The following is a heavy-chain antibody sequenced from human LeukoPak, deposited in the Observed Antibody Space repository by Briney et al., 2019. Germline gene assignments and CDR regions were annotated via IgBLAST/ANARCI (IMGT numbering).Heavy chain of an antibody. D-gene: IGHD1-26*01. Sequence: GGSLRLSCAASGFTFSSYAMSWVRQAPGKGLEWVSLISGSGGTTYYGDSVKGRFTISRDNSKNTLYLQMNSLRAEDTALYYCAKKGEVGATRPFDYWGQGTLVTVSS. CDR1: GFTFSSYA. CDR3: AKKGEVGATRPFDY. V-gene: IGHV3-23*01. CDR2: ISGSGGTT. J-gene: IGHJ4*02.